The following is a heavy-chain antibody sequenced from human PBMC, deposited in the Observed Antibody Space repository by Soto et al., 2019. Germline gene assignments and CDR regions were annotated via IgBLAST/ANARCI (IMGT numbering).Heavy chain of an antibody. CDR2: IKSKTDGGTT. Sequence: PGGSLRLSCAASGFTFSNAWMSWVRQAPGKGLEWVGHIKSKTDGGTTDYAAPVKGRFTISRDDSKNTLYLQMNSLKTEDTAVYYCTTDSGITMIVVSLWGQGTMVTVSS. V-gene: IGHV3-15*01. CDR3: TTDSGITMIVVSL. CDR1: GFTFSNAW. J-gene: IGHJ3*01. D-gene: IGHD3-22*01.